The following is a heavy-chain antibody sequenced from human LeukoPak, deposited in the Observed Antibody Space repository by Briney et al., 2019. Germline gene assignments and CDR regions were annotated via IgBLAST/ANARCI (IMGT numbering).Heavy chain of an antibody. CDR2: IYYSGST. Sequence: PSETLSLTCTVSGGSISSSSYYWGWIRQPPGKGLEWIGSIYYSGSTYYNPSLKSRVTISVDTSKNQFSLKLSSVTAADTAVYYCARVGLGYSGYDPYWGQGTLVTVSS. CDR1: GGSISSSSYY. V-gene: IGHV4-39*07. CDR3: ARVGLGYSGYDPY. D-gene: IGHD5-12*01. J-gene: IGHJ4*02.